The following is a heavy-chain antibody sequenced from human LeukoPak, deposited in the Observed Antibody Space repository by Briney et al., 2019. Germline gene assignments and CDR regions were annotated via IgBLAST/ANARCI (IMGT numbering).Heavy chain of an antibody. D-gene: IGHD3-3*01. CDR2: INHSGST. V-gene: IGHV4-34*01. J-gene: IGHJ6*02. CDR1: GGSFSGYY. CDR3: ARTPANDFWSGYLYYGMDV. Sequence: SETLSLTCAVYGGSFSGYYWSWIRQPPGKGLEWIGEINHSGSTNYNPSLKSRVTISVDTSKNQFSLKLSSVTAADTAVYYCARTPANDFWSGYLYYGMDVWGQGTTVTVSS.